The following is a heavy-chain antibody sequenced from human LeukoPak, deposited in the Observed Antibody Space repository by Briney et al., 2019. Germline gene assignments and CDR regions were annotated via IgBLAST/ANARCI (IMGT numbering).Heavy chain of an antibody. V-gene: IGHV3-30-3*01. CDR3: ARPSQYYYYFGMDV. Sequence: GGSLRLSCAASRFTFSSYAMHWVRQAPGKGLEWVAVISYDGSNKYYADSVKGRFTISRDNSKNTPYLQMNSLRIEEAAVHYCARPSQYYYYFGMDVWGQGTTVTVSS. CDR1: RFTFSSYA. J-gene: IGHJ6*02. D-gene: IGHD4-11*01. CDR2: ISYDGSNK.